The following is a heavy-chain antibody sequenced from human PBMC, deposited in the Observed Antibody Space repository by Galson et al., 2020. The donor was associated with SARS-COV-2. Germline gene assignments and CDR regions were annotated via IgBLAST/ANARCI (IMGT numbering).Heavy chain of an antibody. D-gene: IGHD3-10*01. Sequence: QLGESLKIPCAASAFHFNTYGMHWVRQAPGKGLEWVAFIGYDGGNKYYADSVKGRFTISRDNSQNTLYLQMNSLTTEDTAMYYCAKDRDYYESGDGYWGQGTLVTVSS. V-gene: IGHV3-30*02. CDR3: AKDRDYYESGDGY. CDR2: IGYDGGNK. J-gene: IGHJ4*02. CDR1: AFHFNTYG.